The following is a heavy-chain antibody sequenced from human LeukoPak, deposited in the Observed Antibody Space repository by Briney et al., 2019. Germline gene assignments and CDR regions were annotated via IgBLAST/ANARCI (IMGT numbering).Heavy chain of an antibody. V-gene: IGHV4-34*01. J-gene: IGHJ3*02. CDR2: INHSGST. D-gene: IGHD3-22*01. CDR1: GGSFSGYY. Sequence: KPSETLSLTCAVYGGSFSGYYWSWIRQPPGKGLEWIGEINHSGSTNYNPSLKSRVTISVDTSKNQFSLNLRSVTAADTAVYYCARANYYDTSGYSRGAFDIWGQGTMVTVSS. CDR3: ARANYYDTSGYSRGAFDI.